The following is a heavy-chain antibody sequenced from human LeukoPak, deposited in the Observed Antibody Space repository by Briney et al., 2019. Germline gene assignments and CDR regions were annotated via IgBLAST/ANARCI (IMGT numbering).Heavy chain of an antibody. CDR2: ISSSGTPK. V-gene: IGHV3-11*01. Sequence: GGSLRLSCGASGFIFSDYYMSWIRQAPGKGLEWISYISSSGTPKYYADSVKGRFTITRDNAKKSLFLQMNSLRDEDTAVYYCVRDDGHHWFDFWGQGTLVTVSS. CDR3: VRDDGHHWFDF. D-gene: IGHD1-1*01. J-gene: IGHJ4*02. CDR1: GFIFSDYY.